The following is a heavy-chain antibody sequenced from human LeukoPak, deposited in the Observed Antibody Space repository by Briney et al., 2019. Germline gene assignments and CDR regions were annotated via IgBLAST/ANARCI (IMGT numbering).Heavy chain of an antibody. D-gene: IGHD6-19*01. V-gene: IGHV3-13*01. CDR2: IGTAGDT. J-gene: IGHJ6*02. Sequence: GGSLRLSCAASGFTFSSYDMHWVRQATGKGLELVSAIGTAGDTYYPGSVKGRFTISRENAKNSLYLQMNSLRAEDTAVYYCARGGYSSGWYYYYGMDVWGQGTTVTVSS. CDR1: GFTFSSYD. CDR3: ARGGYSSGWYYYYGMDV.